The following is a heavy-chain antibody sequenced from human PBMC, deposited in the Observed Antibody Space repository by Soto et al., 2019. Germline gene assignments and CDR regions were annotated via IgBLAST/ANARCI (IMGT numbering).Heavy chain of an antibody. V-gene: IGHV4-59*01. CDR1: GGSISSYY. J-gene: IGHJ6*02. CDR2: IYYSGST. D-gene: IGHD2-8*01. CDR3: ARAVGYCTNGVCYRPGDYYYGMDV. Sequence: LSLTCTVSGGSISSYYWSWIRQPPGKGLEWIGYIYYSGSTNYNPSLKSRVTISVDTSKNQFSLKLSSVTAADTAVYYCARAVGYCTNGVCYRPGDYYYGMDVWGQGTTVTVSS.